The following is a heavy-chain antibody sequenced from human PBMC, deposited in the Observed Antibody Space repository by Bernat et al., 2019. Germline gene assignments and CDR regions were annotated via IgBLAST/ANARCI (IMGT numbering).Heavy chain of an antibody. D-gene: IGHD4-17*01. CDR3: VKITDYVGAETFDI. V-gene: IGHV3-23*01. CDR2: ISGSGGST. Sequence: EVQLLESGGGLVQPGGSLRLSCAASGFIFSSYAMSWVRQAPGKGLEWVSAISGSGGSTYYADSVKGRFTISRDNSKNTLYLQMNSLRAEDTAVYYWVKITDYVGAETFDIWGREPMVTVFS. J-gene: IGHJ3*02. CDR1: GFIFSSYA.